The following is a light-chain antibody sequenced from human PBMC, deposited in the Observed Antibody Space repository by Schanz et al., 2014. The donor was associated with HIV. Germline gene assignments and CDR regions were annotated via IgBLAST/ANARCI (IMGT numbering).Light chain of an antibody. J-gene: IGKJ5*01. CDR1: QTVSNTF. Sequence: EVVLTQSPGTLSLSPGERATLSCRASQTVSNTFLAWYQQKLGQAPRLLIYGASSRAAGIPDRFSGSGSGTDFTLTISRLEPEDFAVYYCQQYAGSHTFGQGTRLEVK. CDR3: QQYAGSHT. CDR2: GAS. V-gene: IGKV3-20*01.